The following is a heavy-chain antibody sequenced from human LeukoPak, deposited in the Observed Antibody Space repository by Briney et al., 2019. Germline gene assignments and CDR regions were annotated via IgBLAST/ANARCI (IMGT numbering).Heavy chain of an antibody. D-gene: IGHD3-10*01. CDR2: IYYSGST. J-gene: IGHJ4*02. CDR3: ARQGTMVRGPLVY. Sequence: SETLSLTCTVSGGSISSYYWSWIRQPPGKGLEWIGYIYYSGSTNYNPFLKSRVTISVDTSKNQFSLKLSSVTAADTAVYYCARQGTMVRGPLVYWGQGTLVTVSS. V-gene: IGHV4-59*08. CDR1: GGSISSYY.